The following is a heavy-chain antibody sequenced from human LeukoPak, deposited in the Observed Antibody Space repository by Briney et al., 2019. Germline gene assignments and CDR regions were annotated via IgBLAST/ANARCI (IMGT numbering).Heavy chain of an antibody. CDR3: ARRPTTGTDY. D-gene: IGHD1-1*01. V-gene: IGHV5-51*01. J-gene: IGHJ4*02. Sequence: GESLQISCRGSGYSFTNHWIGWVRQMPGKGLEWMGIMYPDDSDIRYSPPFQGQVTISADKSINTAYLQRNSLKASDTAMYYCARRPTTGTDYWGQGTLVTVSS. CDR2: MYPDDSDI. CDR1: GYSFTNHW.